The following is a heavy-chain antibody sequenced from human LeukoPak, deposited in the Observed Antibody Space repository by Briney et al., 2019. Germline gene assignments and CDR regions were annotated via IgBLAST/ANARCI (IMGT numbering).Heavy chain of an antibody. J-gene: IGHJ4*02. CDR3: ARARQWLGIFDY. Sequence: GGSLRLSCAASGFTVSSNYMSWVRQAPGKGLEWASVIYSGGSTYYADSVKGRFTISRDNSKNTLYLQMNSLRAEDTAVYYCARARQWLGIFDYWGQGTLVTVSS. V-gene: IGHV3-53*01. D-gene: IGHD6-19*01. CDR1: GFTVSSNY. CDR2: IYSGGST.